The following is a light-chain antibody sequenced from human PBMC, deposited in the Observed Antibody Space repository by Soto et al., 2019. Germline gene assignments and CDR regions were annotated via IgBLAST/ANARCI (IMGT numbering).Light chain of an antibody. V-gene: IGKV3-11*01. J-gene: IGKJ4*01. Sequence: EIVLTQSPATLSLSPGERATLSCRASQSVSSYLAWYQQKPGQAPRLLIYDASNRATGIPARFSGSGSGTDFTLTISSLEPEDFAVYYCRHRSNWPLTFGGGTKVDIK. CDR1: QSVSSY. CDR3: RHRSNWPLT. CDR2: DAS.